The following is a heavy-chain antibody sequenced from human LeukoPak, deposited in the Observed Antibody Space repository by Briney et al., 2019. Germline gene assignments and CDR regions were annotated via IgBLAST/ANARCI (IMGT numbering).Heavy chain of an antibody. CDR2: ISSSSSYI. CDR3: ARDWGSAAGL. D-gene: IGHD6-13*01. Sequence: KSGGSLRLSCAASGFTFSSYSMNWVRQAPGKGLEWVSSISSSSSYIYYADSVKGRFTISRDNAKNSLYLQMNSLRAEDTAVYYCARDWGSAAGLWGQGTLVTVSS. CDR1: GFTFSSYS. J-gene: IGHJ4*02. V-gene: IGHV3-21*01.